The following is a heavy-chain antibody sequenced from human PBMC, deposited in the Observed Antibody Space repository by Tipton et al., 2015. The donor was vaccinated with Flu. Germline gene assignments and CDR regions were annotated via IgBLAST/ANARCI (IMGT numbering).Heavy chain of an antibody. CDR2: IESHGTTT. J-gene: IGHJ3*02. V-gene: IGHV3-74*01. Sequence: SLRLSCAASGLSISDYWFHWVRQVPGKGPVWVARIESHGTTTSYADFVRGRFTVSRDNAKNVFYLHMSSLRPEDAGMYFCTRVPGSCWQHNDAFDIWGQETVVTVAS. CDR3: TRVPGSCWQHNDAFDI. D-gene: IGHD2-15*01. CDR1: GLSISDYW.